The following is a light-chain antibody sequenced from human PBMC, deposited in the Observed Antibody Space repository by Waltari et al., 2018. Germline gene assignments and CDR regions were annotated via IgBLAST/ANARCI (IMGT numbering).Light chain of an antibody. CDR3: SSYAGSSNV. J-gene: IGLJ1*01. V-gene: IGLV2-8*01. Sequence: QSALTQPPSASGSPGESVTISCIGTNNDIGAYNYVTWHRQYPGRAPKTIIYEVYKRSSGVPDRFSASKSGNTAALTISGLQPDDEADYYCSSYAGSSNVFGTGTTVTV. CDR1: NNDIGAYNY. CDR2: EVY.